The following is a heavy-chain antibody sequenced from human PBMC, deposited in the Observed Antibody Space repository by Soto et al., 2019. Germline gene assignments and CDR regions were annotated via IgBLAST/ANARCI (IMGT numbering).Heavy chain of an antibody. D-gene: IGHD3-3*01. CDR3: ARDINLSLGGDFWSGYYFHTNDDAFDI. CDR2: IYSGGST. V-gene: IGHV3-66*01. CDR1: GFTVSSNY. J-gene: IGHJ3*02. Sequence: GGSLRLSCAASGFTVSSNYMSWVRQAPGKGLEWVSVIYSGGSTYYADSVKGRFTISRDNSKNTLYLQMNSLRAEDTAVYYCARDINLSLGGDFWSGYYFHTNDDAFDIWGQGTMVTVSS.